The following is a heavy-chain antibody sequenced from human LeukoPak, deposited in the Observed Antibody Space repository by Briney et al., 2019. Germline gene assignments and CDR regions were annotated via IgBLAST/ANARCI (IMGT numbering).Heavy chain of an antibody. Sequence: PGGSLRLSCAASGFTGSNNYVSWVRQAPGMGLEWVSAIHSSGATCYADSLKGRFTISRDNAKNSLYLQINSLRAEDTAVYYCARSADSSGYFREIPLYYFDYWGQGTLVTVSS. J-gene: IGHJ4*02. CDR1: GFTGSNNY. CDR3: ARSADSSGYFREIPLYYFDY. D-gene: IGHD3-22*01. CDR2: IHSSGAT. V-gene: IGHV3-53*01.